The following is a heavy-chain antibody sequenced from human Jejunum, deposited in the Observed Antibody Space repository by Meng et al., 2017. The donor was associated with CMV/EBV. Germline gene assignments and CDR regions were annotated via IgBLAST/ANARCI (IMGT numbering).Heavy chain of an antibody. J-gene: IGHJ4*02. V-gene: IGHV1-18*01. CDR3: ARGLIAALFDY. CDR1: GYSFTSFD. Sequence: CKASGYSFTSFDISWVRQAPGQGLEWMGWISTDNGKTNYAPNLQGRVTMTTDTSTSTAYLELRGLRSDDTALYFCARGLIAALFDYWGQGTLVTVSS. D-gene: IGHD6-25*01. CDR2: ISTDNGKT.